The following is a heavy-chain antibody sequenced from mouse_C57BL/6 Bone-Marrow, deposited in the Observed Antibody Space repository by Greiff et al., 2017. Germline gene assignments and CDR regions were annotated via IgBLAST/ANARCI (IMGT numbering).Heavy chain of an antibody. CDR2: ISSGGDYI. Sequence: EVKVVESGEGLVKPGGSLKLSCAASGFTFSSYAMSWVRQTPEKRLEWVAYISSGGDYIYYADTVKGRFTISRDNARNTLYLQMSSLKSEDTAMYYCTRETRACNRSGDGFEYWGQGTTLTVSA. D-gene: IGHD1-3*01. CDR3: TRETRACNRSGDGFEY. J-gene: IGHJ2*01. V-gene: IGHV5-9-1*02. CDR1: GFTFSSYA.